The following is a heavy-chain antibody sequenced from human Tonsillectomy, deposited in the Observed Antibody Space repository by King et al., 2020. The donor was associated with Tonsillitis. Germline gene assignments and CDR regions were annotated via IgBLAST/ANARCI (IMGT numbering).Heavy chain of an antibody. V-gene: IGHV3-7*03. CDR3: ARGRAGTKATFDY. J-gene: IGHJ4*02. CDR2: LKQDGSEK. Sequence: VQLVESGGGLVQPGGSLRLSCAASGFTFNDYWMSWVRQAPGKGLEWVANLKQDGSEKYYLGSVKGRFTISRDNAKNSLYLQMNSLRAEDTAVYYCARGRAGTKATFDYWGQGTLVTVSS. CDR1: GFTFNDYW. D-gene: IGHD1/OR15-1a*01.